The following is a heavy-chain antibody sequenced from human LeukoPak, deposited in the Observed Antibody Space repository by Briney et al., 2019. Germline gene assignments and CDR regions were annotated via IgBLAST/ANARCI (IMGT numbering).Heavy chain of an antibody. CDR1: GASFSGYC. CDR3: ATFLRVHDSPGYFDY. D-gene: IGHD1-1*01. V-gene: IGHV4-34*01. J-gene: IGHJ4*02. CDR2: INHSGRT. Sequence: SETLSLTCTVNGASFSGYCWSWIRQSPGKGLEWIGEINHSGRTNYNASLKSRVTISVDMSKNEFSLKLSSVTAADTAVYYCATFLRVHDSPGYFDYWGQGTLVTVSS.